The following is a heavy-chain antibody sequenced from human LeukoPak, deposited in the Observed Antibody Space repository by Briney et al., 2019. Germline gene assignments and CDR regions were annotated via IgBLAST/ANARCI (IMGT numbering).Heavy chain of an antibody. CDR2: INPKSGGT. CDR3: ASAPLRGSWGFDS. Sequence: ASVKVSCKASGSTFTGYYMHWVRQAPGQGLEWMGWINPKSGGTNFAQKFQGRVTMTRDTSISTDYMELTSLRSDDTAMYYCASAPLRGSWGFDSWGQGTLVTVSS. J-gene: IGHJ4*02. CDR1: GSTFTGYY. D-gene: IGHD7-27*01. V-gene: IGHV1-2*02.